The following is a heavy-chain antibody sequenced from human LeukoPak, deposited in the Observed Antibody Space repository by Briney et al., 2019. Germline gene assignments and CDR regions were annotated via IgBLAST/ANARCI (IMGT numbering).Heavy chain of an antibody. Sequence: AGSLPLSSAASGFTVSSNYMSWVRQAPGKGLEWVSVIYSGVSTYYADSVKGRFTISRDNSKNTLYLQMNSLRAEDTALYYCARDRRYYDSSGYYFHWYFDLWGRGTLVTVSS. CDR2: IYSGVST. V-gene: IGHV3-53*01. CDR3: ARDRRYYDSSGYYFHWYFDL. CDR1: GFTVSSNY. J-gene: IGHJ2*01. D-gene: IGHD3-22*01.